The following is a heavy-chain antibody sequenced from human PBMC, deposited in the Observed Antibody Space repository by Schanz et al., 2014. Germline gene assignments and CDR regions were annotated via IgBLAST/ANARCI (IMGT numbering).Heavy chain of an antibody. CDR2: ISYDGSNK. V-gene: IGHV3-30*03. CDR1: GFDFNSYS. CDR3: ARAHGNNWYGKGLDY. J-gene: IGHJ4*02. Sequence: QVQLVESGGGVVQPGRSLRLSCEASGFDFNSYSMNWVRQVPGKGLEWVAVISYDGSNKYYADSVKGRFTISRDNSKNTLYLQMNSLRADDTAVYFCARAHGNNWYGKGLDYWGQGTQITVSS. D-gene: IGHD1-1*01.